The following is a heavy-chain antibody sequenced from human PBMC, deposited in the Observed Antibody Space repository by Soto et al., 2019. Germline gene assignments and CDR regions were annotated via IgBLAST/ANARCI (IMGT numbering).Heavy chain of an antibody. CDR2: ISTYNYNT. CDR1: GYTFGSYG. V-gene: IGHV1-18*01. CDR3: ARGGSSGGWYSVY. Sequence: ASVKVSCKTSGYTFGSYGVKWVRQAPGQGLEWMGWISTYNYNTNYAQQFQDRVTMTTETSTSTAYMELRSLKSDDTAVYYCARGGSSGGWYSVYWGQGTLVTVSS. D-gene: IGHD6-19*01. J-gene: IGHJ4*02.